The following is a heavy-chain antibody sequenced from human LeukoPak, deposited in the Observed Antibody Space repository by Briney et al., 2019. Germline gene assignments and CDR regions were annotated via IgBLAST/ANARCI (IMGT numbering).Heavy chain of an antibody. V-gene: IGHV4-59*08. Sequence: LNCPISACTIRSYHWTWIRQPPVHGLEPLGYIYYSASTNYNPSLKSRVTISVDPSKNQFSLKLSSVTAADTAVYCCARHYCSSTSCPYYYYYGMDVWGQGTTVTVSS. CDR2: IYYSAST. CDR1: ACTIRSYH. J-gene: IGHJ6*02. CDR3: ARHYCSSTSCPYYYYYGMDV. D-gene: IGHD2-2*01.